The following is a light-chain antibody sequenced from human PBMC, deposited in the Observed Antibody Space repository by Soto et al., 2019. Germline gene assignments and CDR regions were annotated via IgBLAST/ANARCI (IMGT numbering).Light chain of an antibody. CDR3: ATWDDSPSGRSWV. CDR1: SSNIGSNN. Sequence: QPVLTQSPSASGTHGQRVSISCSGSSSNIGSNNVYWYQQFPGSAPRFLIYPNSPRPSGVPDRFSASKSGTSASLVISGLRPEDEATYYCATWDDSPSGRSWVFGGGTKLTVL. V-gene: IGLV1-47*01. J-gene: IGLJ3*02. CDR2: PNS.